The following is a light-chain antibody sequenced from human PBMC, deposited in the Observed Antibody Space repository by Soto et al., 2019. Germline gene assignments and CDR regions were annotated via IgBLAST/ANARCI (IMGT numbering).Light chain of an antibody. CDR1: SSDVGGYNF. Sequence: QSALTQPPSASGSPGQSVTISCTGTSSDVGGYNFVSWYQQHPGKAPKLMIYEDIKRPSGVPDRFSGSKSGNTASLTVSGLQPEDEADYYCSLYAGSNNLVFGGAPKVTVL. J-gene: IGLJ2*01. CDR2: EDI. CDR3: SLYAGSNNLV. V-gene: IGLV2-8*01.